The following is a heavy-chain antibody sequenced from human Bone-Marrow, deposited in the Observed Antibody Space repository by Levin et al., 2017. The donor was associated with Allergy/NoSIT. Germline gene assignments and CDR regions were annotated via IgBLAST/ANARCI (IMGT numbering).Heavy chain of an antibody. CDR3: ARGIIGDVRVAHKEAFDI. CDR2: ISSSGSAI. D-gene: IGHD2-8*02. J-gene: IGHJ3*02. CDR1: GFTFSIYS. V-gene: IGHV3-21*01. Sequence: GGSLRLSCTVSGFTFSIYSINWVRQAPGKGLEWVSSISSSGSAIYYVDSVKGRFTISRDNAKNSLTLQMNSLRAEDTPVYYCARGIIGDVRVAHKEAFDIWGQGTMVSVSS.